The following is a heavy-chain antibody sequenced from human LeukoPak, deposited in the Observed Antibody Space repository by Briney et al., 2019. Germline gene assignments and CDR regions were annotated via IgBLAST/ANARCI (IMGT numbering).Heavy chain of an antibody. CDR2: IGSSSSYI. V-gene: IGHV3-21*01. CDR3: ARDLYCSSTSCTLPGMDV. CDR1: GFTFSSYS. Sequence: KPGGSLRLSCAASGFTFSSYSMNWVRQAPGKGLEWVSSIGSSSSYIYYADSVKGRFTISRDNAKNSLYLQMNSLRAEDTAVYYCARDLYCSSTSCTLPGMDVWGQGTTVTVSS. D-gene: IGHD2-2*01. J-gene: IGHJ6*02.